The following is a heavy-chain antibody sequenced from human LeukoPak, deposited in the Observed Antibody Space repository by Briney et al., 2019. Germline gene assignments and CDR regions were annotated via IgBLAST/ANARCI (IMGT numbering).Heavy chain of an antibody. CDR2: LYSGSGT. CDR1: GFTISTNY. J-gene: IGHJ2*01. Sequence: GGSLRLSCAASGFTISTNYMNWVRQAPGKGLEWVSILYSGSGTYYADSVEGRFIISRDSSKNTLSLQMNDLRVEDTAVYYCARVGDHFHRYLDLWGRGTLVTVSS. CDR3: ARVGDHFHRYLDL. D-gene: IGHD3-3*02. V-gene: IGHV3-53*01.